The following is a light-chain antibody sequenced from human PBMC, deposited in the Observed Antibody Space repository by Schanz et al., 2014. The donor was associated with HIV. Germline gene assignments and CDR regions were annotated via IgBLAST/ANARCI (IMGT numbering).Light chain of an antibody. CDR1: SSDVGGYNY. CDR2: DVS. J-gene: IGLJ2*01. V-gene: IGLV2-14*03. Sequence: QSALTQPASVSGSPGQSITISCTGTSSDVGGYNYASWYQHHPGKAPKLMIYDVSNRPSGVSNRFSGSKSGNTASLTISGLQAEDEGDYYCSSYTSTNPLVVFGGGTKLTVL. CDR3: SSYTSTNPLVV.